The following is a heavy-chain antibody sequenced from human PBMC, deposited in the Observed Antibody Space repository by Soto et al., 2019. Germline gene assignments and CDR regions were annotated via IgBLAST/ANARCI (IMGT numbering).Heavy chain of an antibody. CDR2: IYYSGST. V-gene: IGHV4-61*01. Sequence: SETLSLTCTVSGGSVSSGSYYWSWIRQPPGKGLEWIGYIYYSGSTNYNPSLKSRVTISVDTSKNQFSLKLSSVTAADTAVYYCARERVCSGGSCYFDYWGQGTLVTAPQ. CDR1: GGSVSSGSYY. J-gene: IGHJ4*02. D-gene: IGHD2-15*01. CDR3: ARERVCSGGSCYFDY.